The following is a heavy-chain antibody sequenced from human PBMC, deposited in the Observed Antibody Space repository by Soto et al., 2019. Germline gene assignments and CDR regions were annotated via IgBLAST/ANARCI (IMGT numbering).Heavy chain of an antibody. V-gene: IGHV1-69*01. D-gene: IGHD2-2*01. CDR2: IIPISETT. Sequence: QVQLVQSGAEVKKPGSSVKVSCKASGGTFSSYAISWVRQAPGQGLEWMGGIIPISETTNYAQKFQGRVTITADESKSTAYKELSSLRSEDTAVYYSATSQGSSTSLEIYYYYYYGMDVWGQGTTVTVSS. J-gene: IGHJ6*02. CDR3: ATSQGSSTSLEIYYYYYYGMDV. CDR1: GGTFSSYA.